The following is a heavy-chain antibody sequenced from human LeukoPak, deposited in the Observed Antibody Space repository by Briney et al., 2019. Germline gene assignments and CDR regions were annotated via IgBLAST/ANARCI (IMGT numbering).Heavy chain of an antibody. CDR3: AATYYGSGSYYNYNWFDP. D-gene: IGHD3-10*01. V-gene: IGHV1-3*01. CDR2: INAGNGNT. Sequence: ASVKVSCKASGYTFTSYAMHWVRQAPGQRLEWMGWINAGNGNTKYSQKFQGRVTITRDTSASTAYMELSSLRSEDTAVYYRAATYYGSGSYYNYNWFDPWGQGTLVTVSS. CDR1: GYTFTSYA. J-gene: IGHJ5*02.